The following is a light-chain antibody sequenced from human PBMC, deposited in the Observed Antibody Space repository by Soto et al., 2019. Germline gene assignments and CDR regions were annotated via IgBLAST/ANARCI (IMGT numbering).Light chain of an antibody. CDR2: DAS. Sequence: IEMTESPSTLSASGGEGVTMTFRASQSIGSWLAWYQQKPGKAPKLLIYDASGLERGVPSRFSGSGSGTECTLTISSLQPDDFATYYCQQYKKYSTVGGGTKVDIK. J-gene: IGKJ4*01. CDR3: QQYKKYST. V-gene: IGKV1-5*01. CDR1: QSIGSW.